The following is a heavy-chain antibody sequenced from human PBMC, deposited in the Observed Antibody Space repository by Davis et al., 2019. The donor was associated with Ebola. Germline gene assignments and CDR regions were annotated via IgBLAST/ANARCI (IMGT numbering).Heavy chain of an antibody. CDR3: ARDIAVAGTIGFDY. D-gene: IGHD6-19*01. CDR1: GFTFSNYW. Sequence: GESLKISCAASGFTFSNYWMHWIRQAPGEGLVWVSYVSPDGSDIRYADSVKGRFTISRDNAKNTLYLQMNSLRGADTAVYYCARDIAVAGTIGFDYWGQGTLVTVSS. V-gene: IGHV3-74*01. CDR2: VSPDGSDI. J-gene: IGHJ4*02.